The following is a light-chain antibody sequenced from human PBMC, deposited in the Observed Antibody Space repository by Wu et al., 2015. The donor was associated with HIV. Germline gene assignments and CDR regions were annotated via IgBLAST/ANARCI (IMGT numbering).Light chain of an antibody. CDR3: QQYKNWPPFT. V-gene: IGKV3-15*01. J-gene: IGKJ5*01. CDR1: QTIANK. Sequence: DILLTQSPATLSLSPGERVTLSCRASQTIANKLAWYQQRPGQGPRLLIYETSTRATGIPARFSGRGSGTEFTLTISDMQSEDFAVYYCQQYKNWPPFTFGQGTRL. CDR2: ETS.